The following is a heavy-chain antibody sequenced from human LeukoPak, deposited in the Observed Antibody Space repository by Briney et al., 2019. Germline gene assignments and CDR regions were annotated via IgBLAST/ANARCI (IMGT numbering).Heavy chain of an antibody. Sequence: SETLSLTCTVSGDSVSSGNYYWSWIRQPAGKGLEWVGRIYTSGSTNYNPSLKSRVTMSVDTSKNQFSLKLTSVTAADTAVYYCAKEPYDYDSSGSPFDYWGQGTLVTVSS. V-gene: IGHV4-61*02. CDR1: GDSVSSGNYY. CDR3: AKEPYDYDSSGSPFDY. CDR2: IYTSGST. D-gene: IGHD3-22*01. J-gene: IGHJ4*02.